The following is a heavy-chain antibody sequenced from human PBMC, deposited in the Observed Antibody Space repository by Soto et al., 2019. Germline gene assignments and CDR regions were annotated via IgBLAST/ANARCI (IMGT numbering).Heavy chain of an antibody. V-gene: IGHV1-3*01. J-gene: IGHJ5*02. Sequence: GQRLEWMGRINAGNGNTKYAQKFQGRVTITRDTSASTAYMELSSLRSEDTAVYYCARDLRAAVVEYWFDPGGQGTLVSVSS. CDR3: ARDLRAAVVEYWFDP. CDR2: INAGNGNT. D-gene: IGHD2-15*01.